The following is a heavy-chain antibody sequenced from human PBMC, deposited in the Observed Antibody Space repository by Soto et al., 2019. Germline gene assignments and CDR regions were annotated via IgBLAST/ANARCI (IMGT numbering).Heavy chain of an antibody. J-gene: IGHJ5*02. V-gene: IGHV4-59*01. CDR1: GGSISSYY. CDR2: IYYSGST. CDR3: ARNNGPSSSPPGRGWFDP. Sequence: QVQLQESGPGLVKPSETLSLTCTVSGGSISSYYWSWIRQPPGKGLEWIGYIYYSGSTNYNPSLKSRVTISVDTSKNQFSLKLSSVTAADTAVYYCARNNGPSSSPPGRGWFDPWGQGTLVTVSS. D-gene: IGHD6-13*01.